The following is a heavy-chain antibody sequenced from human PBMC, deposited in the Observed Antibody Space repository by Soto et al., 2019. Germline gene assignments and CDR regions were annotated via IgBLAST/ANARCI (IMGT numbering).Heavy chain of an antibody. J-gene: IGHJ4*02. D-gene: IGHD1-26*01. Sequence: EVQLLGSGGGLVQPGGSLRLSCAASGFTISSYAMRWVRQAPGKGLEWVSAISGSGGSMYYADSVKGRFTISRDNSKNTLYLKMNSLRAEDTAVYYCARRGSGSYYDYWGQGTLVTVSS. CDR1: GFTISSYA. V-gene: IGHV3-23*01. CDR2: ISGSGGSM. CDR3: ARRGSGSYYDY.